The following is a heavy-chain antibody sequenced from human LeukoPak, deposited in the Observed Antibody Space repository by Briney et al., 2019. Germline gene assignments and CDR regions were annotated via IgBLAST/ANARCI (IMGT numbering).Heavy chain of an antibody. D-gene: IGHD5/OR15-5a*01. Sequence: TSETLSLTCSVSGGSITNYYWSWIRQPPGKGLEWIGYIYYSGSTNYNPSLKSRVTISVDTSKNQFSLKLKSVTAADTAVYYCARFHLGSVPSYFQHWGQGTLVTVSS. CDR1: GGSITNYY. CDR3: ARFHLGSVPSYFQH. J-gene: IGHJ1*01. V-gene: IGHV4-59*01. CDR2: IYYSGST.